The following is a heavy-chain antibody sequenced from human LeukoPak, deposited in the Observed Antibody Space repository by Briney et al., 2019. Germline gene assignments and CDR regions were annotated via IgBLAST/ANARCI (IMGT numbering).Heavy chain of an antibody. V-gene: IGHV3-21*01. D-gene: IGHD3-10*01. CDR2: ISSSSSSI. CDR1: GSTFSSYT. CDR3: ARDRWDSMVRGVIPLDY. J-gene: IGHJ4*02. Sequence: PGGTLRLSCAASGSTFSSYTMNGGRQAPGKGRKWVSSISSSSSSIYYAGSVKDRLTIPRDNAKNSLYLQMNSLRADDTAVYYCARDRWDSMVRGVIPLDYWGQGTLVSVSS.